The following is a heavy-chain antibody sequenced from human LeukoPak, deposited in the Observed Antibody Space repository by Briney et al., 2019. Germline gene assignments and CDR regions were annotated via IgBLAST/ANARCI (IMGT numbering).Heavy chain of an antibody. J-gene: IGHJ5*02. CDR3: AKDRTVTTIAWFDP. D-gene: IGHD4-17*01. CDR2: ISGSGGST. CDR1: GFTFSSYA. V-gene: IGHV3-23*01. Sequence: PGGSLRLCCAASGFTFSSYAMSWVRQAPGKGLEWVSAISGSGGSTYYADSVKGRFTISIDNSKNTLYLQMNSLRAEDTAVYYCAKDRTVTTIAWFDPWGQGTLVTVSS.